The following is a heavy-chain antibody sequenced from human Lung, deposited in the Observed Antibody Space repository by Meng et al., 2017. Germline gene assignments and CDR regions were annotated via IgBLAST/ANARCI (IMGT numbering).Heavy chain of an antibody. J-gene: IGHJ4*02. CDR1: GGSFSDYY. V-gene: IGHV4-34*01. D-gene: IGHD4-11*01. CDR3: ARGPTTMAHDFDY. Sequence: QVRLQLVGSGLLKPSDTLSLSCVGSGGSFSDYYWSWIRQPPGKGLDWIGEINHSGSTNYNPSLESRATISVDTSQNNLSLKLSSVTAADSAVYYCARGPTTMAHDFDYWGQGTLVTVSS. CDR2: INHSGST.